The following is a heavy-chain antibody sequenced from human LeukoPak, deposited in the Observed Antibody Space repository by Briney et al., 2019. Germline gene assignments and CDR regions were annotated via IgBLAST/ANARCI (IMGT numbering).Heavy chain of an antibody. V-gene: IGHV4-39*01. D-gene: IGHD3-22*01. J-gene: IGHJ3*01. CDR1: GGSISSTSYY. CDR2: IYYSGST. CDR3: AKAGVRYFDSSGLYAFDF. Sequence: KPSGTLSLTCAVSGGSISSTSYYWAWIRQPPGKGLKWIGTIYYSGSTYHNPSLKSRVTMSVDTSRNQFSLKLSSVDAADTAVYYCAKAGVRYFDSSGLYAFDFWGQGTTVTVSS.